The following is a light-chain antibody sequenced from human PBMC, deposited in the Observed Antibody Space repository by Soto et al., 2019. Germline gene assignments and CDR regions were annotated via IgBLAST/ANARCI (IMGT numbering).Light chain of an antibody. CDR1: QSVSSY. V-gene: IGKV3-11*01. Sequence: EILLTQSPATLSLSPGERATLSCRASQSVSSYLAWYQQKPCQAPRLLIHDASISATGIPARFSGSGSETDFTLTISSLEPEDFAVYYCQQRSNWPRGTFGGGTKVEIK. J-gene: IGKJ4*01. CDR2: DAS. CDR3: QQRSNWPRGT.